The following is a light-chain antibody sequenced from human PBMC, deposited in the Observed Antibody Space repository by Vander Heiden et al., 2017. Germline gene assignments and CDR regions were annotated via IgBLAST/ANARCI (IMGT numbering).Light chain of an antibody. CDR1: QSVSSN. J-gene: IGKJ2*01. V-gene: IGKV3-15*01. CDR3: QQYNNWPPYT. Sequence: EIVMTQSPATLSVSPGERATLSCRASQSVSSNLAWYRQKPGQAPRLLIYGASTRATGIPAKFSGSASGTEFTLTISSLQSEDFAVYYCQQYNNWPPYTFGQGTKLEIK. CDR2: GAS.